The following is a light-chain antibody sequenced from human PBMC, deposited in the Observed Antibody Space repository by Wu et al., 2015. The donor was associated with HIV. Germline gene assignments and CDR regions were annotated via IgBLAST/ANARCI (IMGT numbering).Light chain of an antibody. CDR1: QSVSSN. CDR2: GAS. V-gene: IGKV3-15*01. Sequence: EIVMTQSPATLSVSPGERATLSCRASQSVSSNLGWYQQKPGQAPRLPIYGASTRATAIPARFSGSGSGTEFTLTISSMQSEDFVVYYCQQYNNWPKTFGGGTKVEIK. CDR3: QQYNNWPKT. J-gene: IGKJ4*01.